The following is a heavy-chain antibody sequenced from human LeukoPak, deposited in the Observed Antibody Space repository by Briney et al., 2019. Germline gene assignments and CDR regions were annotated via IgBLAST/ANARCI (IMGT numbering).Heavy chain of an antibody. CDR2: ISSSGSTI. J-gene: IGHJ4*02. CDR1: GFTFSSYE. Sequence: GGSLRLSCAASGFTFSSYEMNWVRQAPGKGLEWVSYISSSGSTIYYADSVKGRFTISRDNAKNSLYLQMNSLRAEDTAVYYCASFYDYGDYEDDYWGQGTLVTVSS. CDR3: ASFYDYGDYEDDY. D-gene: IGHD4-17*01. V-gene: IGHV3-48*03.